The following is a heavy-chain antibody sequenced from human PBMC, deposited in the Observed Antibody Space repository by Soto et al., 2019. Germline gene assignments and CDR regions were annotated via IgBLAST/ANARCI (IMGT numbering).Heavy chain of an antibody. CDR3: ARYRGDFGVVTPIDY. J-gene: IGHJ4*02. CDR1: GFSFSNYA. D-gene: IGHD3-3*01. CDR2: ISYDGRNK. V-gene: IGHV3-30*04. Sequence: QVQLVESGGGVVQPGRSLRLSCVASGFSFSNYAIHWVRQAPGKGLEWVAVISYDGRNKYYAHSVKGRFTISRDTSKSTLYLQMNSLRAEDTAIYYCARYRGDFGVVTPIDYWGQGTLVTVSS.